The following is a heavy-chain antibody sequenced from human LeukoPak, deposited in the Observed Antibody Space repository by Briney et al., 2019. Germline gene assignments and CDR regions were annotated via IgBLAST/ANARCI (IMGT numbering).Heavy chain of an antibody. J-gene: IGHJ4*02. D-gene: IGHD4-17*01. V-gene: IGHV4-38-2*02. CDR1: GYSISRGYY. CDR3: ARDYGDYVSTTYDY. CDR2: IYHSGST. Sequence: SETLSLTCTVSGYSISRGYYWGWIRQPPGKGLEWIGTIYHSGSTYYNPSLKSRVTMSEDTSKNKFSLKMSSVTAADTAVYYCARDYGDYVSTTYDYWGQGTLVTVSS.